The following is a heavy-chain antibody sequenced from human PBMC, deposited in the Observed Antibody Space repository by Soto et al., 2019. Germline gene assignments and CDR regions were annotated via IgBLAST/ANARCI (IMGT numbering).Heavy chain of an antibody. CDR2: IDGSGTTK. V-gene: IGHV3-48*03. Sequence: EVQLLESGGGLVQSGGSLRLSCGVSGFTFNDFEMNWVRQAPGKGLEWLAYIDGSGTTKKYADSVRGRFTISRDNPNNSLFLQMSSLSAADTAIYYCARGCGRFNYWGQGTLVYVSS. CDR1: GFTFNDFE. CDR3: ARGCGRFNY. J-gene: IGHJ4*02. D-gene: IGHD1-26*01.